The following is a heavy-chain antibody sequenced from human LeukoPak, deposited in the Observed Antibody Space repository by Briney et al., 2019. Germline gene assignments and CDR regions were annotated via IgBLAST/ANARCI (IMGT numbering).Heavy chain of an antibody. CDR1: GGSIGSGSYY. J-gene: IGHJ6*02. CDR2: IYTSGST. Sequence: SETLSLTCTVSGGSIGSGSYYWSWIRQPAGKGLEWIGRIYTSGSTNYNPSLKSRVTISVDTSKNQFSLKLSSVTAADTAVYYCGSGYSYGYSYYYYGMDVWGQGTTVTVSS. CDR3: GSGYSYGYSYYYYGMDV. V-gene: IGHV4-61*02. D-gene: IGHD5-18*01.